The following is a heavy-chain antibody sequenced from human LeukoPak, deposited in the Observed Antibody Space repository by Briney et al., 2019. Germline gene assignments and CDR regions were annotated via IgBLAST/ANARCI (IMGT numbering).Heavy chain of an antibody. CDR1: GFTFTTYW. Sequence: GGSLRLSCAASGFTFTTYWINWVRQVPGKGLEWVAVINQDGSEKYYVDSVKGRFTISRDNAKNSLYLQMNSLRAEDTAVYYCAGDFRNAGDYWGQGTLVTVSS. V-gene: IGHV3-7*01. CDR2: INQDGSEK. J-gene: IGHJ4*02. CDR3: AGDFRNAGDY. D-gene: IGHD1-14*01.